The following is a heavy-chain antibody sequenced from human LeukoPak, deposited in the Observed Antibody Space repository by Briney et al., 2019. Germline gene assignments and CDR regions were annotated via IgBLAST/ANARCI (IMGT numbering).Heavy chain of an antibody. V-gene: IGHV4-61*01. J-gene: IGHJ4*02. D-gene: IGHD4-11*01. CDR2: IYYSGST. Sequence: KSSETLCLSCTVSGGSVSSGSYYWSWIRQPPGKGLEWIGYIYYSGSTNYNPSLKSRVTISVDTSKNQFSLKLSSVTAADTAVYHCARNLYSNHGTTDYWGQGTLVTVSS. CDR3: ARNLYSNHGTTDY. CDR1: GGSVSSGSYY.